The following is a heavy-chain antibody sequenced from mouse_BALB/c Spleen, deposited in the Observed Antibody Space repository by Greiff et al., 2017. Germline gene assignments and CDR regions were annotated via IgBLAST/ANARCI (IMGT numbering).Heavy chain of an antibody. J-gene: IGHJ3*01. V-gene: IGHV2-9*02. CDR1: GFSLTSYG. CDR3: AREFWFAY. CDR2: IWAGGST. Sequence: QVQLKESGPGLVAPSQSLSITCTVSGFSLTSYGVHWVRQPPGKGLEWLGVIWAGGSTNYNSALMSRLSISKDNSKSQVFLKMNSLQTDDTAMYYCAREFWFAYWGQGTLVTVSA.